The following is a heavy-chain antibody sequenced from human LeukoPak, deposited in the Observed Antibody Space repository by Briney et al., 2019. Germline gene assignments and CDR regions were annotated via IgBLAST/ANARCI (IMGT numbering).Heavy chain of an antibody. CDR1: GFTFSDYY. Sequence: GGSLRLSCAASGFTFSDYYMSWIRQAPGKGLEWVSYINSSGSTIYYADSVKGRFTISRDNAKNSLYLQMNSLRAEDTAVYYCARDLELELRTFDYWGQGTLVTVSS. V-gene: IGHV3-11*04. J-gene: IGHJ4*02. D-gene: IGHD1-7*01. CDR3: ARDLELELRTFDY. CDR2: INSSGSTI.